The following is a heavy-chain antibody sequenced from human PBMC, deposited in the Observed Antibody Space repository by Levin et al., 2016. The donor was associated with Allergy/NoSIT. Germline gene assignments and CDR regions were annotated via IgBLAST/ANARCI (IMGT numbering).Heavy chain of an antibody. V-gene: IGHV1-3*01. CDR2: INAGNGNT. J-gene: IGHJ3*02. CDR1: GYTFTSYA. CDR3: ARVPVWNYGGAFDI. Sequence: ASVKVSCKASGYTFTSYAMHWVRQAPGQRLEWMGWINAGNGNTKYSQKFQGRVTITRDTSASTAYMELSSLRSEDTAVYYCARVPVWNYGGAFDIWGQGTMVTVSS. D-gene: IGHD1-7*01.